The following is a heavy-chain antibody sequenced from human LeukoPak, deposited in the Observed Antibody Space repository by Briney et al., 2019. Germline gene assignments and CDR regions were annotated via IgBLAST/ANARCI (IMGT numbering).Heavy chain of an antibody. V-gene: IGHV3-7*01. CDR1: GLPFSSHW. Sequence: GGSLRLSFAASGLPFSSHWMSWVRQAPAKGPEWVANIKQDGSDKYYVDAVRGRITISRDNAKNSPYLQLTSLRADDTAVYYCARLTGTTGFAYWGQGTLVTVSS. CDR3: ARLTGTTGFAY. CDR2: IKQDGSDK. D-gene: IGHD1-1*01. J-gene: IGHJ4*02.